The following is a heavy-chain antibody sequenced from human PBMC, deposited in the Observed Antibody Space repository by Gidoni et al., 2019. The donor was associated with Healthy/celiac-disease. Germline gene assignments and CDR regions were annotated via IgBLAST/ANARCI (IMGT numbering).Heavy chain of an antibody. CDR3: AGEDLANTEYSSSSASIYFDY. D-gene: IGHD6-6*01. CDR2: IYTRGST. J-gene: IGHJ4*02. V-gene: IGHV4-4*07. CDR1: GRSISSYY. Sequence: QVQLQESGPGLVKPSETLSLTCTVSGRSISSYYWSWIRQPAGKGLEWIGRIYTRGSTNYNPSLKSRVTMSVDTSKNQFSLKLSSVTAADTAVYYCAGEDLANTEYSSSSASIYFDYWGQGTLVTVSS.